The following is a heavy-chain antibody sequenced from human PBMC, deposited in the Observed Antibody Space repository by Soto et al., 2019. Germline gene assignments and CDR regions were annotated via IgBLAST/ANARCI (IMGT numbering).Heavy chain of an antibody. CDR3: ARDEGIRGLEF. Sequence: GPEVKKPGASVKVSCKASGYTFSNYGISWVRQAPGQGLEWMGWISGYNGNTAYARNLHDRVTMTIDAPTTTAYMELRSLRSDDTAVYYCARDEGIRGLEFRGLGTLVTVSS. D-gene: IGHD3-10*01. CDR2: ISGYNGNT. J-gene: IGHJ4*02. CDR1: GYTFSNYG. V-gene: IGHV1-18*04.